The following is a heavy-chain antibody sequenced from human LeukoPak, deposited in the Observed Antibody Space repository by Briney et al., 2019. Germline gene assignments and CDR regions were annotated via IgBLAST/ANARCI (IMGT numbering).Heavy chain of an antibody. D-gene: IGHD3-3*01. Sequence: SETLSLTCTVSGGSISSYYWSWIRQPPGKGLEWIGYIYYSGSTNYNPSLKSRVTISVDTSKNQFSLKLSSVTAADTAVYYCASGRYGAYYDFWSGYLWGQGTLVTVSS. CDR3: ASGRYGAYYDFWSGYL. CDR1: GGSISSYY. CDR2: IYYSGST. V-gene: IGHV4-59*08. J-gene: IGHJ5*02.